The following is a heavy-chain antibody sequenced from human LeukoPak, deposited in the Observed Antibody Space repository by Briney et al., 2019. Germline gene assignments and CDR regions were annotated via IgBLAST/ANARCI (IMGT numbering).Heavy chain of an antibody. CDR1: GFTFSTYI. CDR3: ARGTIGASGNYFDL. D-gene: IGHD6-13*01. J-gene: IGHJ4*02. CDR2: ISSDGTNT. V-gene: IGHV3-30*04. Sequence: SGGSLRLSCAASGFTFSTYIMHWVRQAPGKGLEWVAVISSDGTNTYYADSVRDRFTISRDNSENTLYIQVNTLRAEDTAVYYCARGTIGASGNYFDLWGQGALVTVSS.